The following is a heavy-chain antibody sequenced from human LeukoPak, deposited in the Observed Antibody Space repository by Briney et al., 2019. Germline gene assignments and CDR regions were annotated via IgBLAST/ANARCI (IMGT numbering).Heavy chain of an antibody. CDR1: GFTFSSYE. J-gene: IGHJ4*02. D-gene: IGHD3-9*01. V-gene: IGHV3-48*03. Sequence: GGSLRLSCAASGFTFSSYEMNWVRQAPGKGLEWVSYISSSGSNIYYADSVKGRFTISRDNAKNSLYLQMNSLRAEDTAVYYCARGGGYDILTGYYYPHYFDYWGQGTLVTVSS. CDR2: ISSSGSNI. CDR3: ARGGGYDILTGYYYPHYFDY.